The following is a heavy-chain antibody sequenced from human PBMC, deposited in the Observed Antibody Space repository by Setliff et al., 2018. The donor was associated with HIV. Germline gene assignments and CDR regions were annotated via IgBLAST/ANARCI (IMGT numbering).Heavy chain of an antibody. Sequence: GSLRLSCAASGFTFSTYRINWVRQAPGKGLEWIGYIYYSGSTNYNPALKSRVTLSVDTSKNQFSLKLSAVTAADTAVYYCAGARDDDILTGYYPHYFDYWGQGTLVTVSS. CDR2: IYYSGST. CDR1: GFTFSTYR. D-gene: IGHD3-9*01. J-gene: IGHJ4*02. CDR3: AGARDDDILTGYYPHYFDY. V-gene: IGHV4-59*01.